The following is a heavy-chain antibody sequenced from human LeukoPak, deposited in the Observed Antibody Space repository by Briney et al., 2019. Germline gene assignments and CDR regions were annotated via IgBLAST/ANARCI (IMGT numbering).Heavy chain of an antibody. CDR2: ITSSSSYI. V-gene: IGHV3-21*01. Sequence: PGGSLRLSCAASGFTFSSYSMTWVRQAPGKGLEWVSSITSSSSYIHYADSVKGRFTISRDNAKNSLYLQMNNLRAEDTAVYYCARDVVFYYFDSIGYFGAFDIWGQGTMVTVSS. CDR3: ARDVVFYYFDSIGYFGAFDI. D-gene: IGHD3-22*01. J-gene: IGHJ3*02. CDR1: GFTFSSYS.